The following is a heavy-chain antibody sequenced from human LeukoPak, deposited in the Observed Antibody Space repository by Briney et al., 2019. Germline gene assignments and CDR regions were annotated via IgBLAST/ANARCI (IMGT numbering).Heavy chain of an antibody. V-gene: IGHV1-69*13. J-gene: IGHJ4*02. Sequence: SVKVSCKASGGTFSSYAISWVRQAPGQGLEWMGGIIPIFGTANYAQKFQGRVTITADESTSTAYMELSSLRSEDTAVYYCARSKQTLAARPGDFDYWGQGTLVTVSS. D-gene: IGHD6-6*01. CDR2: IIPIFGTA. CDR3: ARSKQTLAARPGDFDY. CDR1: GGTFSSYA.